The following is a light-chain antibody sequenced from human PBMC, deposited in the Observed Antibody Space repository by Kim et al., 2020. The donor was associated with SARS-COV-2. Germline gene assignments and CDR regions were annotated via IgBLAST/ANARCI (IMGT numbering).Light chain of an antibody. CDR3: QQYNSPVT. V-gene: IGKV1-5*01. CDR1: QSISNW. CDR2: GAS. Sequence: SAAVGDRVTITCRASQSISNWLAWYQQKPGKAPKLLIYGASSLESGVPSRFSGSGSGTQFTLTITSLQPDDFATYYCQQYNSPVTFGQGTKVDIK. J-gene: IGKJ1*01.